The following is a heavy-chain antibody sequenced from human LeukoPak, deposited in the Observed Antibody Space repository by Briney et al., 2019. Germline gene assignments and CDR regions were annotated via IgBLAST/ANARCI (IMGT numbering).Heavy chain of an antibody. V-gene: IGHV1-2*02. Sequence: ASVKVSCKASVYTFNGYYMHCVRHAPPQGLDWMEGINPNSGGTNYAQKFQGRVTMTRDTSISTAYMELSRLRSDDTAVYYCARGSAYSGYDSGDYWGQGTLVTVSS. CDR2: INPNSGGT. CDR3: ARGSAYSGYDSGDY. CDR1: VYTFNGYY. J-gene: IGHJ4*02. D-gene: IGHD5-12*01.